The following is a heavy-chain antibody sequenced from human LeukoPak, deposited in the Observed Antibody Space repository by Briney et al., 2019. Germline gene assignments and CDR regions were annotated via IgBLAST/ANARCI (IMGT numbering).Heavy chain of an antibody. J-gene: IGHJ4*02. D-gene: IGHD2-2*01. CDR1: GFTFSSYG. Sequence: PGGSLRLSCAASGFTFSSYGMHWVRQAPGKGLEWVAFIRYDGSNKYYADSVKGRFNISRDNSKNTLYLQMNSLRAEDTAVYYCAKDPYLNIVVGPAAYWGQGTLVTVS. CDR3: AKDPYLNIVVGPAAY. V-gene: IGHV3-30*02. CDR2: IRYDGSNK.